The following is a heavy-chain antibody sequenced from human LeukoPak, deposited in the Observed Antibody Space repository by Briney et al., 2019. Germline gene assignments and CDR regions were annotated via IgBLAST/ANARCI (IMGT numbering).Heavy chain of an antibody. CDR1: GGSISSGSYY. D-gene: IGHD5-24*01. V-gene: IGHV4-61*02. CDR3: ARAVEMATIQGAMAFDI. J-gene: IGHJ3*02. Sequence: PSEALSLTCTVSGGSISSGSYYWSWIRQPAGKGLEWIGRIYTSGSTNYNPSLKSRVTISVDTSKNQFSLKLSSVTAADTAVYYCARAVEMATIQGAMAFDIWGQGTMVTVSS. CDR2: IYTSGST.